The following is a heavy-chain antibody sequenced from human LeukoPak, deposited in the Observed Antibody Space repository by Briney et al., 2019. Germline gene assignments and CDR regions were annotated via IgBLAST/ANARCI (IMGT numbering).Heavy chain of an antibody. J-gene: IGHJ4*02. CDR1: GVTFSSYT. V-gene: IGHV3-21*01. CDR3: ARGEGYYASGSYYIDY. CDR2: ITTSSTYI. D-gene: IGHD3-10*01. Sequence: GGSLRLSCAASGVTFSSYTRNWVRQAPGKGLEWVSSITTSSTYIYYADSVRGRFTISRDNAKNSLYLRMSSLRVEDTAVYYCARGEGYYASGSYYIDYWGQGTLVTVSS.